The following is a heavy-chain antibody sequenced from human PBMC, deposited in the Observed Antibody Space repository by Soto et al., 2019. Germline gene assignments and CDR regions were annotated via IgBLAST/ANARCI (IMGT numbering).Heavy chain of an antibody. Sequence: QVQVVQSGAEVKKPGASVKVSCKTSGYTFTTYGIGWVRQAPGQGLEWMGWISGANGHTNYAQNVQGRVTVTTDTSTSAAYMELRSLRSDDTAVYYCAIVVAAAGGEYDYWGQGTLVTVSS. CDR2: ISGANGHT. CDR3: AIVVAAAGGEYDY. D-gene: IGHD6-13*01. V-gene: IGHV1-18*01. CDR1: GYTFTTYG. J-gene: IGHJ4*02.